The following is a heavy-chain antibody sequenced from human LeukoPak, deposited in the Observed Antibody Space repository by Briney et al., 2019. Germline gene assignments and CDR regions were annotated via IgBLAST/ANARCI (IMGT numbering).Heavy chain of an antibody. CDR2: IKSKTDGGTT. CDR1: GFTFSNAW. Sequence: GGSLRLSCAASGFTFSNAWMSWVRQAPGKGLEWVGRIKSKTDGGTTDYAAPVKGRFTISRDDSKNTLYLQMNSLKTEDTAVYYCTTVAKLLWFGELFYYYYMDVWGKGTTVTVSS. CDR3: TTVAKLLWFGELFYYYYMDV. J-gene: IGHJ6*03. D-gene: IGHD3-10*01. V-gene: IGHV3-15*01.